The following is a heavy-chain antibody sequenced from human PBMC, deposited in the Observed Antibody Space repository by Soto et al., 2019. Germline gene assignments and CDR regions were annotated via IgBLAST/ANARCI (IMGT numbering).Heavy chain of an antibody. V-gene: IGHV1-69*13. CDR3: AREGGVIAAAGNVYYYYGMDV. D-gene: IGHD6-13*01. Sequence: ASVKVSCKASGGTFSSYAISWVRQAPGQGLEWMGGIIPIFGTANYAQKFQGRVTITADESTSTAYMELSSLRSEDTAVYYCAREGGVIAAAGNVYYYYGMDVWGQGTTVTVSS. CDR2: IIPIFGTA. J-gene: IGHJ6*02. CDR1: GGTFSSYA.